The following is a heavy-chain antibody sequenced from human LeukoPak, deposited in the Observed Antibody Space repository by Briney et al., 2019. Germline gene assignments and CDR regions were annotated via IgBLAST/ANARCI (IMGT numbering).Heavy chain of an antibody. CDR3: ARVRDFFDY. D-gene: IGHD3-3*01. V-gene: IGHV3-48*03. Sequence: PGGSLRLSCAASGFTFTSYEMNWVRQAPGKGLEWVSYISSSGRPIFYADSVKGRFTISRDNAKNSLYLQMNSLRVEDTAVYYCARVRDFFDYWGQGTLVTVSS. CDR1: GFTFTSYE. J-gene: IGHJ4*02. CDR2: ISSSGRPI.